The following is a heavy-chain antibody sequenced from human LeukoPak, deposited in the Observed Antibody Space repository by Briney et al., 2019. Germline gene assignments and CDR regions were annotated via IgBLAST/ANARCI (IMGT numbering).Heavy chain of an antibody. Sequence: GGSLRLSCAASGFTFSSYWMYWVRQAPGKGLVWVSRINTDGSSTSYADSVKGRFTISRDNAKNTLYLQMNSLRAEDTAVYYCARDSPYCSSTYCPFDYWGQGTLVTVSS. CDR3: ARDSPYCSSTYCPFDY. CDR1: GFTFSSYW. J-gene: IGHJ4*02. D-gene: IGHD2-2*01. CDR2: INTDGSST. V-gene: IGHV3-74*01.